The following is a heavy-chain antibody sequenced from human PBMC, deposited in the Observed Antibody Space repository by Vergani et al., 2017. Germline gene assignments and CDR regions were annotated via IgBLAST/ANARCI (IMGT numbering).Heavy chain of an antibody. CDR3: ASPRAPDYLPSVDAFDI. V-gene: IGHV5-51*01. D-gene: IGHD2/OR15-2a*01. Sequence: EVQLVQSGAEVKKPGESLKISCKGSGYIFTNYWIVWVRPMSGKDLEWMGIVYPTDSDAKYNPSFQGQVTISADSSISTAFLQWSSLKASDTAMYYCASPRAPDYLPSVDAFDIWGQGTMVTVSS. J-gene: IGHJ3*02. CDR2: VYPTDSDA. CDR1: GYIFTNYW.